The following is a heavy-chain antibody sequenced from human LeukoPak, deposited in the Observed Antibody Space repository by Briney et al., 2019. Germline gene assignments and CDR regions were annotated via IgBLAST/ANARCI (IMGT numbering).Heavy chain of an antibody. CDR1: GGSISSHY. V-gene: IGHV4-59*11. Sequence: SETLSLTCTVSGGSISSHYWSWIRQPPGKGLEWIGYIYYSGSTNYNPSLKSRVTISVDTSKNQFSLKLSSVTAADTAVYYCARVWYDPLPNYMDVWGKGTTATVSS. CDR3: ARVWYDPLPNYMDV. J-gene: IGHJ6*03. CDR2: IYYSGST. D-gene: IGHD3-3*01.